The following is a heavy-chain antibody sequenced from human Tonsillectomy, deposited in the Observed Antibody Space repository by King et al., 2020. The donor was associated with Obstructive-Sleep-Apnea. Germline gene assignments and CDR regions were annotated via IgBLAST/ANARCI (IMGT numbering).Heavy chain of an antibody. J-gene: IGHJ4*02. CDR1: GGSISRDNW. D-gene: IGHD3-22*01. Sequence: VQLQESGPGLVKPSGTLSLTCAVSGGSISRDNWWSWVRQPPGKGREWIVEIYHWGGTNYRPSHKSRVTLSVDKSRNQFSLKLTSVTAADTAVYYCARDHGDSSGHGYYFDYWGQGTLVTVSS. CDR3: ARDHGDSSGHGYYFDY. V-gene: IGHV4-4*02. CDR2: IYHWGGT.